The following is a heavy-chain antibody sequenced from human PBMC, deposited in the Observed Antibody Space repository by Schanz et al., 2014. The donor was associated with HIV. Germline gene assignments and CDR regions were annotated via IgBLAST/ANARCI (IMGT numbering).Heavy chain of an antibody. CDR2: INPKSGDT. CDR3: ARTSGWSNRAWWYFDL. Sequence: QLQLVQSGAGVKKPGASVKVSCKASAYTFTGYYMHWVRQAPGQGLEWIGWINPKSGDTNYAQKFKGRVTRTRDTSISVVDMELSRLRSDDTAVYYCARTSGWSNRAWWYFDLWGRGTLVTVSS. D-gene: IGHD6-19*01. CDR1: AYTFTGYY. V-gene: IGHV1-2*02. J-gene: IGHJ2*01.